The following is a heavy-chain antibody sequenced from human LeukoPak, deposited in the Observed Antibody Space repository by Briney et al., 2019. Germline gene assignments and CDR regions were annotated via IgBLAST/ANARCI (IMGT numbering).Heavy chain of an antibody. Sequence: PSETLSLTCAVYGGSFSVYYWSWIRQPPGKGLEWIGEINHSGSTNYNPSLKSRVTISVDTSKNQFSLKLSSVTAADTAVYYCARGYYDSPGAFDIWGQGTMVTVSS. V-gene: IGHV4-34*01. D-gene: IGHD3-22*01. CDR1: GGSFSVYY. J-gene: IGHJ3*02. CDR2: INHSGST. CDR3: ARGYYDSPGAFDI.